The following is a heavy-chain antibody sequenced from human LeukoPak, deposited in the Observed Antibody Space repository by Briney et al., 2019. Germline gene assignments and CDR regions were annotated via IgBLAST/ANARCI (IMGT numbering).Heavy chain of an antibody. D-gene: IGHD3-16*02. CDR1: GGSISSYY. Sequence: PSETLSLTCTVSGGSISSYYWSWIRQPPGKGLEWIGYIYYSGSTNYNPSLKSRVTISVDTSKNQFSLKLSSVTAADTAVYYCARAKYDYVWGSYPFDYWGQGTLVTVSS. CDR2: IYYSGST. V-gene: IGHV4-59*01. J-gene: IGHJ4*02. CDR3: ARAKYDYVWGSYPFDY.